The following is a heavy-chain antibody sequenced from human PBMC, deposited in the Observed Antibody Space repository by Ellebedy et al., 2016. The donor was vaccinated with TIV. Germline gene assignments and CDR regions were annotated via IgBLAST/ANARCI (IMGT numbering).Heavy chain of an antibody. D-gene: IGHD2-2*01. CDR3: ARMRHGTSALDY. Sequence: ASVKVSCKTSGYTFTGYYIHWVRQAPGQGLEWMGWINPDSGGTNYAQKFQGWVTMTRDTSITAAYMELSRLTSDDTAVYFCARMRHGTSALDYWGQGTLITVSS. CDR1: GYTFTGYY. J-gene: IGHJ4*02. V-gene: IGHV1-2*04. CDR2: INPDSGGT.